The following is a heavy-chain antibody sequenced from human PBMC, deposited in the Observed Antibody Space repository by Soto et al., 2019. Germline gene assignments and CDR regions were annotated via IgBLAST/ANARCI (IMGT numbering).Heavy chain of an antibody. Sequence: PGESLKSSCQGSGYSCISYCISWVRQMPGKGLQWMGRIPPSDSYTNYSPSFQRHVTISADKPISTAYLQWSSLKGSDTTMYYCARERSWRCPTPVYCIDVRGQGNTV. D-gene: IGHD6-13*01. J-gene: IGHJ6*02. CDR1: GYSCISYC. CDR3: ARERSWRCPTPVYCIDV. CDR2: IPPSDSYT. V-gene: IGHV5-10-1*01.